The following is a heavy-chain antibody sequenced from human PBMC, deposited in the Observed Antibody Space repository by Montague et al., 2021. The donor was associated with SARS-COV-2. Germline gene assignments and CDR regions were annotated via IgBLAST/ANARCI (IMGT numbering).Heavy chain of an antibody. J-gene: IGHJ5*02. Sequence: TLSLTCTVSIGSISSGSYYWSWIRQPAGKGLEWIGRIYTSGSTNYNPSLKSRVTISVDTSKNQFSLKLSSVTAADTAVYYCARDGYSSGRNRLHWFDPWGQGTLVTVSS. CDR2: IYTSGST. CDR3: ARDGYSSGRNRLHWFDP. V-gene: IGHV4-61*02. CDR1: IGSISSGSYY. D-gene: IGHD6-25*01.